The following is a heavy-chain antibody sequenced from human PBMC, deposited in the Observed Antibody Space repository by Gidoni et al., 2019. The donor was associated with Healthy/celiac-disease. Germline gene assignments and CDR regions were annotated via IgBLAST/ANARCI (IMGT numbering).Heavy chain of an antibody. CDR3: ATCGSTSCYFPSYY. CDR2: FDPEDGET. CDR1: GYTLTELS. Sequence: QVQLVQSGAEVKKPGASVKVSCKVSGYTLTELSMHWVRQAPGKGLEWMGGFDPEDGETIYAQKFQCRVTITEDTSTDTAYMELSSLRSEDTAVYYCATCGSTSCYFPSYYWGQGTLVTVSS. J-gene: IGHJ4*02. V-gene: IGHV1-24*01. D-gene: IGHD2-2*01.